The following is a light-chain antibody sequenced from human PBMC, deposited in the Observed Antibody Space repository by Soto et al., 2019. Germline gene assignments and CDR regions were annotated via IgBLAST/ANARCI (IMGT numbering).Light chain of an antibody. CDR2: GNS. J-gene: IGLJ3*02. CDR3: SSYTSSSSRV. Sequence: QSVLTQPPSVSGAPGQRVTISCTGSSSNIGAGFDVHWYHQIAGTAPKLLIYGNSNRPSGVPDRFSGSKSGTSASLAINGLQAEDEADYYCSSYTSSSSRVFGGGTKLTVL. V-gene: IGLV1-40*01. CDR1: SSNIGAGFD.